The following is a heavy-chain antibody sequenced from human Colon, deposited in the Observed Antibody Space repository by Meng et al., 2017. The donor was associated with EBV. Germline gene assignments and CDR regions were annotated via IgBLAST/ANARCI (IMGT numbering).Heavy chain of an antibody. D-gene: IGHD2-2*01. CDR1: GFTFSKYA. V-gene: IGHV3-30*18. CDR2: MSSDGSID. CDR3: AKKGSPGFQPYDY. Sequence: QVQRVESGGGVVQPGRSLRLSCAASGFTFSKYAMHWVRKGPGKGLEWVAVMSSDGSIDWYADSVRDRFTISSDNSKSTLYLQMNSLRAEDTALYYCAKKGSPGFQPYDYWGQGTLVTVSS. J-gene: IGHJ4*02.